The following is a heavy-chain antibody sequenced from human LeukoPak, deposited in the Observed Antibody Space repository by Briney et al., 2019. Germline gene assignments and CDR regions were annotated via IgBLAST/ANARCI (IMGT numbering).Heavy chain of an antibody. V-gene: IGHV3-7*01. J-gene: IGHJ4*02. Sequence: GGSLRLSCAASGFTFSSYWMSWVRQTPGKGLEWVANIKQDGHEKYYVDSVRGRFTISRDNAKNSLYLQMNSLRAEDTAVYFCVRYPLRGNDDSWGQGTLVTVSS. CDR3: VRYPLRGNDDS. CDR2: IKQDGHEK. CDR1: GFTFSSYW. D-gene: IGHD5-12*01.